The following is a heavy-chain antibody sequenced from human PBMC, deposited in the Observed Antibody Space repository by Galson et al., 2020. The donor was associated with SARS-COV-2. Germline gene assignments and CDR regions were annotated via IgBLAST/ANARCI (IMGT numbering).Heavy chain of an antibody. V-gene: IGHV3-15*01. CDR2: ITRRIDGQTT. CDR3: AIRFGGLGYMDV. CDR1: GFTFSNAW. D-gene: IGHD3-10*01. Sequence: GGSLRLSCAVSGFTFSNAWMIWVRQAPGKGLEWVGRITRRIDGQTTDYDASVKGRFIISRDDLKNTLYLHMNGLKTEDTGVYYCAIRFGGLGYMDVWGKGTTVTVSS. J-gene: IGHJ6*03.